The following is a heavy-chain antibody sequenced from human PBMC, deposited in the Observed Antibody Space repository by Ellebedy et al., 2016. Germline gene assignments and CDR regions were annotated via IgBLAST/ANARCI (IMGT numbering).Heavy chain of an antibody. J-gene: IGHJ4*02. CDR1: GGSFSGYY. Sequence: SETLSLXXAVYGGSFSGYYWSWIRQPPGKGLEWIGEINHSGSTNYNPSLKSRVTISVDTSKNQFSLKLSSVTAADTAVYYCARGRRSSVPLGYWGQGTLVTVSS. CDR2: INHSGST. V-gene: IGHV4-34*01. CDR3: ARGRRSSVPLGY. D-gene: IGHD1-14*01.